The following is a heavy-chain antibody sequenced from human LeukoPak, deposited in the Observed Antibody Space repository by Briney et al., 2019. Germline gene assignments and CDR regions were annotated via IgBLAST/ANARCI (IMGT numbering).Heavy chain of an antibody. J-gene: IGHJ6*03. V-gene: IGHV3-48*01. Sequence: GGSLRLSCAASGFTFSSYSMNWVRQAPGKGLEWVSYISSSGSTIYYADSVKGRFTISRDNAKNSLYLQMNSLRAEDTAVYYCARDGVRSLFGSSRLLSNGDYYYYYMDVWGKGTTVTVSS. D-gene: IGHD6-25*01. CDR2: ISSSGSTI. CDR1: GFTFSSYS. CDR3: ARDGVRSLFGSSRLLSNGDYYYYYMDV.